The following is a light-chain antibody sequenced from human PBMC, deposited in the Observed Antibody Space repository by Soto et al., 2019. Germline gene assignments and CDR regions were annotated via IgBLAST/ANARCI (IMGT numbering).Light chain of an antibody. CDR1: QSVSSN. V-gene: IGKV3-15*01. CDR3: QQYNIWPHT. J-gene: IGKJ2*01. Sequence: EIVMTQSPATLSVSPGERVTLSCRASQSVSSNLAWYQHKPGQAPSLLVYAASTRATGGPARFSGSGSGTEFTLTISSLQFEDSAVYYCQQYNIWPHTFGQGTKLEI. CDR2: AAS.